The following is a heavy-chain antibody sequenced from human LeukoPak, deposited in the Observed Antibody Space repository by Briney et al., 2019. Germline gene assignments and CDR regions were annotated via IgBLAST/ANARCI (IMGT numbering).Heavy chain of an antibody. J-gene: IGHJ4*02. Sequence: PSETLSLTCTVSGASVSSGSYYWSWIRQPPGKGLEWIGYIHYIGSSNYNPSLRSRVIISVDMSRNQFSLKLSSVTAADTAVYYCARVDPDSSSTLEVFDYWGQGTLVTVSS. V-gene: IGHV4-61*01. D-gene: IGHD6-6*01. CDR2: IHYIGSS. CDR3: ARVDPDSSSTLEVFDY. CDR1: GASVSSGSYY.